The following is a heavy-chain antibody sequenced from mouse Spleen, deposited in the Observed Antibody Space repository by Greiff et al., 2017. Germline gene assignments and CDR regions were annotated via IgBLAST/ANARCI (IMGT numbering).Heavy chain of an antibody. Sequence: EVQLQQSGAELVKPGASVKLSCKASGYTFTSYWMHWVKQSHGKSLEWIGDINPNNGGTIYNQKFKGKATLTVDKSSSTAYMELRSLTSEDTAVYYCARIYYGDYSYAMDYWGQGTSVTVSS. D-gene: IGHD2-13*01. CDR3: ARIYYGDYSYAMDY. J-gene: IGHJ4*01. V-gene: IGHV1-18*01. CDR2: INPNNGGT. CDR1: GYTFTSYW.